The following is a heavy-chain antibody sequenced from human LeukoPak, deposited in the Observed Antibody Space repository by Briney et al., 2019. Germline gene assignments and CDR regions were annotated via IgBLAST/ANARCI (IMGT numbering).Heavy chain of an antibody. V-gene: IGHV3-30-3*01. CDR3: ARDRGYCSNGVCYRGQADSIYYYYGLDV. Sequence: GGSLRLSCAAAGFTFSSYDMHWVRQAPGKGLEWVAVISYDGSNKYYVDSVKGRFTFSRDNSKNTLYLQMNSLRAEDTAVYYCARDRGYCSNGVCYRGQADSIYYYYGLDVWGQGTTVTVSS. CDR2: ISYDGSNK. D-gene: IGHD2-8*01. CDR1: GFTFSSYD. J-gene: IGHJ6*02.